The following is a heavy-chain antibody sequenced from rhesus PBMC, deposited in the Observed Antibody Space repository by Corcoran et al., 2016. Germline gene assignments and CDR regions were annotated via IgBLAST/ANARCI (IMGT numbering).Heavy chain of an antibody. CDR1: GGSISSSY. D-gene: IGHD4-4*01. CDR2: RYGSGSST. CDR3: ASGGYGSYLTTDYFDY. Sequence: QLQLQESGPGLVKPSETLSVTCAVSGGSISSSYWSWIRQAPGKGLEWIGYRYGSGSSTNYNSSLKSRVTLSVDTTKNQLSLKLSSVTAADTAVYYCASGGYGSYLTTDYFDYWGQGVLVTVSS. J-gene: IGHJ4*01. V-gene: IGHV4-169*02.